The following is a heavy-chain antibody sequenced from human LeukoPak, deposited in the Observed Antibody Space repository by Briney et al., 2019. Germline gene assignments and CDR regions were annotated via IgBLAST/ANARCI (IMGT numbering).Heavy chain of an antibody. CDR2: IYSSGTT. V-gene: IGHV4-4*07. CDR1: GGSITSYY. CDR3: ACGVAAAGWLYFDY. D-gene: IGHD6-13*01. J-gene: IGHJ4*02. Sequence: SETLSLACTVSGGSITSYYWSWLRQPAGKGLEWIGRIYSSGTTNYNPSLKSRVTMSIDTTQFSLKLSSVTAADTAVYFCACGVAAAGWLYFDYWGQGSLVTVSS.